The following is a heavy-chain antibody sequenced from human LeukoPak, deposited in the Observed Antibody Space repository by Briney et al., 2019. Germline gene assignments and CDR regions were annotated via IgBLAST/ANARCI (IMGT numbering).Heavy chain of an antibody. CDR2: ISYDGSNK. CDR3: AKGGYSSSWYTWFDP. J-gene: IGHJ5*02. D-gene: IGHD6-13*01. Sequence: GGSLRLSCAASGLTFSSYGMHWVRQAPGKGLEWVAVISYDGSNKYYADSVKGRFTISRDNSKNTLYLQMNSLRAEDTAVYYCAKGGYSSSWYTWFDPWGQGTLVTVSS. V-gene: IGHV3-30*18. CDR1: GLTFSSYG.